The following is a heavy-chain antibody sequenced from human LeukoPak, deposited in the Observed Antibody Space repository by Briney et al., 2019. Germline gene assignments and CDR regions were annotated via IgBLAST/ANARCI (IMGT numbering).Heavy chain of an antibody. CDR2: INPNSGGT. D-gene: IGHD2-8*01. V-gene: IGHV1-2*02. CDR3: ARDRGTNGVCYPD. CDR1: GYTFTGYY. Sequence: GTSVKVSCKASGYTFTGYYIHWVRQAPGQGLEWMGWINPNSGGTNYAQKFQGRVTMTWDTSISTAYMELSRLRSDDTAVFYCARDRGTNGVCYPDWGQGTLVTVSS. J-gene: IGHJ4*02.